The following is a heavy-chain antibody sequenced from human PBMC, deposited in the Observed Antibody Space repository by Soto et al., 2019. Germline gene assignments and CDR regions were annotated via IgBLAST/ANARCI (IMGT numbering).Heavy chain of an antibody. D-gene: IGHD2-21*01. V-gene: IGHV4-39*01. CDR2: VYYSGGA. Sequence: SETLSLTCTVSGVSIHNSHSFWGWIRQPPGKGLEFIGTVYYSGGAHYNSSLKSRVAISVDTANNQVSLRMRSLTAADTAVYYCGRVVEGATRHTDLDSWGQGTLVTVSS. CDR1: GVSIHNSHSF. J-gene: IGHJ5*01. CDR3: GRVVEGATRHTDLDS.